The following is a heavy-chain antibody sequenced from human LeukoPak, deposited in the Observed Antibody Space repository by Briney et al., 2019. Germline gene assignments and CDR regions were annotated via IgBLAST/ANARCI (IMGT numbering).Heavy chain of an antibody. Sequence: SETLSLTCTVSGGSISSYYWSWIRQPPGKGLEWIGYIYYSGSTNYNPSLKSRVTISVDTSKNQFSLKLSSVTAADTAVYYCARLYCSSISCYEYYYYGMDVWGQGTTVTVSS. CDR1: GGSISSYY. CDR3: ARLYCSSISCYEYYYYGMDV. CDR2: IYYSGST. D-gene: IGHD2-2*01. J-gene: IGHJ6*02. V-gene: IGHV4-59*08.